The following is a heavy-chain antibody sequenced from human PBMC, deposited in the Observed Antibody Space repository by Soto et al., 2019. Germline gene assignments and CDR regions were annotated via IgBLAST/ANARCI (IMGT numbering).Heavy chain of an antibody. CDR2: IYHSGST. J-gene: IGHJ4*02. CDR3: VRAGGLGAVAADY. CDR1: GGSISSGGYS. D-gene: IGHD6-19*01. Sequence: QLQLQESGSGLVKPSQTLSLTCAVSGGSISSGGYSWSWIRQPPGKGLEWIGYIYHSGSTYYNPSLKSRVTISVDRSKTQFSLKLSSVTAADTAVYYCVRAGGLGAVAADYWGQGTLVTVSS. V-gene: IGHV4-30-2*01.